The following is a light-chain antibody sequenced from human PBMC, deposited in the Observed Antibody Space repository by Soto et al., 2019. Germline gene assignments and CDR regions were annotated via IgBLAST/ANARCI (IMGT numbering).Light chain of an antibody. J-gene: IGLJ2*01. CDR1: SGHSSYA. CDR2: LNSDGSH. Sequence: QPVLTQSPSASASLGASVKLTCTLSSGHSSYAIAWHQQQQEKGPRYLMKLNSDGSHSKGDGIPDRFSGSSSGAERYLTTASLQAEEEADYYCQTWGTGIVVFGGGTQLTVL. V-gene: IGLV4-69*01. CDR3: QTWGTGIVV.